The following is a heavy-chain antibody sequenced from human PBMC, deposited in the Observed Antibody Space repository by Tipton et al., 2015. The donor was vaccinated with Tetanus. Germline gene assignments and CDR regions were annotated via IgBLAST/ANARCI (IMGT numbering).Heavy chain of an antibody. J-gene: IGHJ6*02. V-gene: IGHV1-46*01. CDR3: ARGPTVTTAHYYYGMDV. D-gene: IGHD4-11*01. Sequence: QSGAEVKKPGSSVKVSCKASGGGFSKFAISWLRQAPGQGLEWMGIINPSGGSTSYAQKFQGRVTMTRDTSTSTVYMELSSLRSEDTAVYYCARGPTVTTAHYYYGMDVWGQGTTVTVSS. CDR1: GGGFSKFA. CDR2: INPSGGST.